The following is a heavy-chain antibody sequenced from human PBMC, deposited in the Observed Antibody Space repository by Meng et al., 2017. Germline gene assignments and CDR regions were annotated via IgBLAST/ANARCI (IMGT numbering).Heavy chain of an antibody. V-gene: IGHV3-66*02. CDR1: GFTVSSNY. CDR3: ARATRDSSSWYGFDP. D-gene: IGHD6-13*01. Sequence: GGSLRLSCAASGFTVSSNYMSWVRQAPGKGLEWVSVIYSGGSTYYADSVKGRFTISRDNSKNTPYLQMNSLRAEDTAVYYCARATRDSSSWYGFDPWGQGTLVTVSS. CDR2: IYSGGST. J-gene: IGHJ5*02.